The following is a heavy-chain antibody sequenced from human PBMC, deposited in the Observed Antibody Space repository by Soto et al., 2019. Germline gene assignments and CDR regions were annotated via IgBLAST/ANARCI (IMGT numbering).Heavy chain of an antibody. CDR3: ARGRGQLLFDY. D-gene: IGHD6-13*01. CDR1: GGSIRSGNYY. CDR2: ISHSGTT. J-gene: IGHJ4*02. V-gene: IGHV4-30-4*01. Sequence: SETLSLTCSVSGGSIRSGNYYWSWIRQSPGKGLEWLGHISHSGTTSYNPSLQSRATISLDAAQNHFSLRLNSVTVADTALYFCARGRGQLLFDYWGQGSMVTVSS.